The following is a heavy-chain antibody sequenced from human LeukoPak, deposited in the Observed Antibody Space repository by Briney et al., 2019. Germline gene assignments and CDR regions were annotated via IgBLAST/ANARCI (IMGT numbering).Heavy chain of an antibody. CDR1: GGSISRSRDY. CDR2: IYYSGST. CDR3: ARPGGDIVVVPAAIDI. V-gene: IGHV4-39*01. D-gene: IGHD2-2*01. J-gene: IGHJ3*02. Sequence: SETLSLTCTVSGGSISRSRDYWGWIRQPPGKGLEWIGSIYYSGSTYYNPSLKSRVTISVDTSKNQFSLKLSSVTAADTAVYYCARPGGDIVVVPAAIDIWGQGTMVTVSS.